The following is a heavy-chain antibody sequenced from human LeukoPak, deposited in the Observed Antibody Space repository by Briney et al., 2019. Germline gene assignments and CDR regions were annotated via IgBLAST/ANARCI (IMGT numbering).Heavy chain of an antibody. CDR1: GGSISTSSYY. D-gene: IGHD6-19*01. CDR2: IYHSGST. CDR3: ARASVAGKEDWFDP. J-gene: IGHJ5*02. V-gene: IGHV4-30-2*01. Sequence: PSETLSLTCTVSGGSISTSSYYWGWIRQPPGKGLEWIGYIYHSGSTYYNPSLKSRVTISVDRSKNQFSLKLSSVTAADTAVYYCARASVAGKEDWFDPWGQGTLVTVSS.